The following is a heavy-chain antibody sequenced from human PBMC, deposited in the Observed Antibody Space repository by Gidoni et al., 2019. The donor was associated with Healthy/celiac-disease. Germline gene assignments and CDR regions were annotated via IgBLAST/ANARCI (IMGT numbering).Heavy chain of an antibody. V-gene: IGHV3-23*01. D-gene: IGHD3-22*01. Sequence: EVQLLESGGGLVRPGGSLRLSCAASGYTFSSYSMSWVRQAPGKGLEWVSAIWGSVGSTYYADSVKGRFTSSRDNSKNTLYLQMNSLRAEDTAVYYCAKDRGYYYDSSGYYLEYFQHWGQGTLVTVSS. CDR3: AKDRGYYYDSSGYYLEYFQH. J-gene: IGHJ1*01. CDR2: IWGSVGST. CDR1: GYTFSSYS.